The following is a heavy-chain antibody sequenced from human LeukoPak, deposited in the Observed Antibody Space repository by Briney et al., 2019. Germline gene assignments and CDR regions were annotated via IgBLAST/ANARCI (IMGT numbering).Heavy chain of an antibody. CDR3: AKVRMWTHYYMDV. CDR2: ISGSGGST. D-gene: IGHD3/OR15-3a*01. V-gene: IGHV3-23*01. CDR1: GFTFINAW. Sequence: GGSLRLSCAASGFTFINAWMSWVRQAPGKGLEWVSAISGSGGSTYYADSVKGRFTISRDNSKNTLYLQMNSLRAEDTAVYYCAKVRMWTHYYMDVWGKGTTVTVSS. J-gene: IGHJ6*03.